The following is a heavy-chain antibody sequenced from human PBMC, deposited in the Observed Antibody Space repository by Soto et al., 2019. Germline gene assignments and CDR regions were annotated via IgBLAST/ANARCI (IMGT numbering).Heavy chain of an antibody. CDR1: GGTFSSYA. V-gene: IGHV1-69*13. D-gene: IGHD3-16*01. CDR2: IIPIFGTA. CDR3: ARDLRITFGKYGMDV. Sequence: VKVSCKASGGTFSSYAISWVRQAPGQGLEWMGGIIPIFGTANYAQKFQGRVTITADESTSTAYMELSSLRSEDTAVYYCARDLRITFGKYGMDVWGQGTTVTVSS. J-gene: IGHJ6*02.